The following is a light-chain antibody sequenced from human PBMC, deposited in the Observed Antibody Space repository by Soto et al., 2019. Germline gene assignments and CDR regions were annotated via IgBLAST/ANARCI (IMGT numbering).Light chain of an antibody. J-gene: IGLJ3*02. Sequence: QSALTQPPSVSGSPGQSVTISCTGTSRDVGNYNRVSWYQQPPGTAPKLMIYEVTNRPSGVPNRFSASKSGNTASLTISGLQAEYEADYYCTSYTSNRTRVFGGGTKVTAL. V-gene: IGLV2-18*02. CDR3: TSYTSNRTRV. CDR1: SRDVGNYNR. CDR2: EVT.